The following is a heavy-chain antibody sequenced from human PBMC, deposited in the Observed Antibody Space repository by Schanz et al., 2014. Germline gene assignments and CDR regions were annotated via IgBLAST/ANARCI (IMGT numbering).Heavy chain of an antibody. D-gene: IGHD2-15*01. J-gene: IGHJ4*02. Sequence: EVQLVESGGGLVKPGGSLRLSCEASEFTFSSYKMNWVRQAPGKGLEWVSALSGSGGSTYYADSVKGRFTISRDNSKNTLYLQMNSLRAEDTAVYYCARDRGYCSGGSCLTFDYWGQGTLVTGSS. CDR1: EFTFSSYK. CDR2: LSGSGGST. V-gene: IGHV3-23*04. CDR3: ARDRGYCSGGSCLTFDY.